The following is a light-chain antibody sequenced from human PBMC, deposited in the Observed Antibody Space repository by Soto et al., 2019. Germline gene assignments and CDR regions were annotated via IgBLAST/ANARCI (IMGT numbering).Light chain of an antibody. CDR3: QQYNSYPWT. CDR2: AAS. CDR1: QDIRKY. V-gene: IGKV1-16*01. J-gene: IGKJ1*01. Sequence: DIQMTQSPSSLSASVGDRVTITCQASQDIRKYLNWYQQKPGKAPKSLIYAASSLQSGVPSRFSGSGSGTEFTLTISTLQPDDFATYYCQQYNSYPWTFGQGTKVDIK.